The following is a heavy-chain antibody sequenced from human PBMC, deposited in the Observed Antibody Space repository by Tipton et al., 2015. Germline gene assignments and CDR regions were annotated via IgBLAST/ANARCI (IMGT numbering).Heavy chain of an antibody. CDR3: ARDQDIVPAIPDAFDI. J-gene: IGHJ3*02. Sequence: QSGAEVKKPGSSVKVSCKASGGTFSNYVISWVRQAPGQGLEWMGGIIPMFGTANYAQRFQDRVIITADKSTTTAYMELSSLRSDDTAVYYCARDQDIVPAIPDAFDIWGQGTLVTVSS. CDR2: IIPMFGTA. CDR1: GGTFSNYV. D-gene: IGHD5-12*01. V-gene: IGHV1-69*06.